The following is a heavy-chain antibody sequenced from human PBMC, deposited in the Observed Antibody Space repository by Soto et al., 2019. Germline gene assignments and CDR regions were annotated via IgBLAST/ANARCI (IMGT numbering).Heavy chain of an antibody. CDR3: ARDRGSDLRAYDYYSYMDA. J-gene: IGHJ6*03. V-gene: IGHV1-69*04. CDR1: GGTYSSYT. CDR2: IIPILGIA. Sequence: SVKVSCQASGGTYSSYTISWVLQAPGQGLEWMGRIIPILGIANYAQKFQGRVTITADKSTSTAYMELSSLRSEDTAVYYCARDRGSDLRAYDYYSYMDALGKGTTVTVSS.